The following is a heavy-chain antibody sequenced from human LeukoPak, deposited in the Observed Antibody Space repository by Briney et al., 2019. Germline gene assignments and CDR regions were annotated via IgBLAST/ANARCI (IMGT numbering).Heavy chain of an antibody. CDR2: IDPDSGGT. D-gene: IGHD2-15*01. CDR3: ARASCSGGHCIYFDY. J-gene: IGHJ4*02. V-gene: IGHV1-2*02. CDR1: GYTFTGYY. Sequence: ASVKVSCKASGYTFTGYYIYWVRQAPGQGLEWMGWIDPDSGGTSYAQKFQGRVTKTRDTSISTTYMELSRLQSDDTAVYYCARASCSGGHCIYFDYWGQGALVTVSS.